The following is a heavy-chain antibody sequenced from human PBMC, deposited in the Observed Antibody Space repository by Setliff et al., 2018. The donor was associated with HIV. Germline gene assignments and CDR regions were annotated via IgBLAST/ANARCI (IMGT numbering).Heavy chain of an antibody. CDR3: AKGPNFEDAFDI. Sequence: ASVKVSCKASGYSFTSYHIHWVRQAPGQGLEWMGRILPTSGGTLYAQKSQDRISLIRDTSTKTVYMELSSLRPEDTAVYYCAKGPNFEDAFDIWGQGTVVTVSS. CDR2: ILPTSGGT. CDR1: GYSFTSYH. J-gene: IGHJ3*02. D-gene: IGHD2-8*01. V-gene: IGHV1-46*01.